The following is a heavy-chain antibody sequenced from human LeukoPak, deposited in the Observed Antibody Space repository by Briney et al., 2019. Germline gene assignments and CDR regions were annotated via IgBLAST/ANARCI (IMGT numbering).Heavy chain of an antibody. CDR2: IGTAGDT. CDR1: GFTFSSYD. CDR3: ARGCSGGSCYQDFDY. V-gene: IGHV3-13*01. Sequence: GGSLRLSCAASGFTFSSYDMHWVRQATGKGLEWVSAIGTAGDTYYPGSVKGRFTISRENAKNSLYLQMNSLRAGDTAEYYCARGCSGGSCYQDFDYWGQGTLVTVSS. D-gene: IGHD2-15*01. J-gene: IGHJ4*02.